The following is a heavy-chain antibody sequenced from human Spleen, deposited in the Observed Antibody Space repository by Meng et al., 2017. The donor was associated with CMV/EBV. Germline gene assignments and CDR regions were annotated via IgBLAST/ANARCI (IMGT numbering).Heavy chain of an antibody. CDR2: IYTSGST. V-gene: IGHV4-61*02. Sequence: QVQLQGSGQGLLKPSQTLSLTCTVSGGSISSGDYYWSWIRQPAGKGLEWIGRIYTSGSTNYNPSLKSRVTMSVDTSKNQFSLKLSSVTAADTAVYYCARDGVRWRYFNWFDPWGQGTLVTVSS. CDR1: GGSISSGDYY. CDR3: ARDGVRWRYFNWFDP. J-gene: IGHJ5*02. D-gene: IGHD2/OR15-2a*01.